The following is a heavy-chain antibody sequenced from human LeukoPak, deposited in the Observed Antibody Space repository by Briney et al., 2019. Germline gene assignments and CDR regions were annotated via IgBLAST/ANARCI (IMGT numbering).Heavy chain of an antibody. Sequence: GGSLRLSCAASGFTFSNYWMSWVRQAPGKGLEWVANIKQDGSEKYYVDSVKGRFTISRDNAENSVSLQMNSLRAEDTAIYYCARDQGVAGYVIGYWGQGALVTVSS. V-gene: IGHV3-7*01. D-gene: IGHD6-19*01. CDR1: GFTFSNYW. J-gene: IGHJ4*02. CDR2: IKQDGSEK. CDR3: ARDQGVAGYVIGY.